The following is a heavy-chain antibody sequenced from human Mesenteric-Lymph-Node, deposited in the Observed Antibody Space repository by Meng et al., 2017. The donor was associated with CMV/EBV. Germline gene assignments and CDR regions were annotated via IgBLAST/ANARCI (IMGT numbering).Heavy chain of an antibody. CDR2: ISSSSSYI. V-gene: IGHV3-21*01. Sequence: GESLKISCAASGFTFSSYSMNWVRQAPGKGLEWVLSISSSSSYIYYADSVKGRFTILRDNAKNSLHLQMNSLRADDTAVYYCARDLQLSTWGQGTLVTVSS. J-gene: IGHJ5*02. D-gene: IGHD2-2*01. CDR3: ARDLQLST. CDR1: GFTFSSYS.